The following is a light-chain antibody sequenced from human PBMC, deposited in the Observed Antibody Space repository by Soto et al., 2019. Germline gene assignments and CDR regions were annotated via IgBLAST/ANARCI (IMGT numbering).Light chain of an antibody. V-gene: IGKV3-15*01. CDR1: QGVSNT. CDR2: GAS. J-gene: IGKJ2*01. Sequence: EIVMTQSPATLSVSPGERATLSCRASQGVSNTLAWYQQKPGQAPRLLIYGASIRATGIPARFSGGGSGTEFTLTIGSLQSEDFAVDYCQQYNNWPYTFGQGTKLEIK. CDR3: QQYNNWPYT.